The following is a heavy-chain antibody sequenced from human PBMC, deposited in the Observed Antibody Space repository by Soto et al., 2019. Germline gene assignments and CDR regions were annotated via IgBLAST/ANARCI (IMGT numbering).Heavy chain of an antibody. Sequence: SVKVSCNASGGPLSSYAISWGRQAHGQGLEWMGGIIPIFGTANYAQKFQGRVTITADESTSTAYMELSSLRSEDTAVYYCARDPSYYGMEVWGQGTTVTAP. CDR1: GGPLSSYA. CDR2: IIPIFGTA. J-gene: IGHJ6*02. CDR3: ARDPSYYGMEV. V-gene: IGHV1-69*13.